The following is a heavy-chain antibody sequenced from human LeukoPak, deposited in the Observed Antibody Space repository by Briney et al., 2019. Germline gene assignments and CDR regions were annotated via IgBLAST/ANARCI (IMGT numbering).Heavy chain of an antibody. CDR3: ARDRLPQTYYYMDV. CDR1: GGTFSSYA. D-gene: IGHD6-25*01. V-gene: IGHV1-69*13. J-gene: IGHJ6*03. CDR2: IIPIFGTA. Sequence: ASVKVSCKASGGTFSSYAISWVRQAPGQGLEWMGGIIPIFGTANYAQKFQGRVTITADESTSTAYMELSSLRSEDTAVYYCARDRLPQTYYYMDVWGKGTTVTISS.